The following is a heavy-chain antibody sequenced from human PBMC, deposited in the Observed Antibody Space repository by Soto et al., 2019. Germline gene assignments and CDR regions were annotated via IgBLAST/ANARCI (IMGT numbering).Heavy chain of an antibody. J-gene: IGHJ4*02. CDR1: GGSMCSSSYF. CDR3: ATPLLYCPTGICFDL. CDR2: IYYSGDT. Sequence: QLQLQESGPGQVKPSETLSLSCTVYGGSMCSSSYFCGWMRQPPGKGLERLGTIYYSGDTLYNPSLKSRVTMSIDTSKNQVSVKLSSVTAADTAVYYCATPLLYCPTGICFDLWGQGTLVNVSS. D-gene: IGHD2-8*01. V-gene: IGHV4-39*01.